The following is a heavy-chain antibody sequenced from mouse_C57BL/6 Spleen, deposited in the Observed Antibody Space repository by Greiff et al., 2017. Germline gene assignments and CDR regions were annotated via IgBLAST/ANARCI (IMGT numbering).Heavy chain of an antibody. V-gene: IGHV2-2*01. CDR1: GFSLTSYG. CDR3: ASFYYYGSSYFDY. D-gene: IGHD1-1*01. CDR2: IWSGGST. J-gene: IGHJ2*01. Sequence: QVQLQQSGPGLVQPSQSLSIPCTVSGFSLTSYGVHWVRQSPGKGLEWLGVIWSGGSTDYNAAFISRLSISKDNSKSQVFFKMNSLQADDTAIYYCASFYYYGSSYFDYWGQGTTLTVSA.